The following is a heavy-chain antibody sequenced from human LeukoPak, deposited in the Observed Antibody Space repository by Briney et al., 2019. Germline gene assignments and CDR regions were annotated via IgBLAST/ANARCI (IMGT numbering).Heavy chain of an antibody. CDR1: GYTFTGYY. CDR3: ARGATRLATAGAEFDS. Sequence: GASVTVSCKASGYTFTGYYMHWVRQAPGQSLEWMGRINPNSGETSFALSFQGRVTMTRDTSINTAYMELGRLTSDDTAVYFCARGATRLATAGAEFDSWGQGTLVIVSS. V-gene: IGHV1-2*06. J-gene: IGHJ4*02. CDR2: INPNSGET. D-gene: IGHD6-13*01.